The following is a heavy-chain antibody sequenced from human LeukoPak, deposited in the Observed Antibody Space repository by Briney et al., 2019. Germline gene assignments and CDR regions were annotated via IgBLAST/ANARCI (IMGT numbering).Heavy chain of an antibody. CDR2: IKQDGSEK. J-gene: IGHJ4*02. CDR3: ARLLSSSSSPSDY. D-gene: IGHD6-6*01. Sequence: PGGSLRLSCAASGFTFSSYWMSWVRQAPGKELEWVANIKQDGSEKYYVDSVKGRFTISRDNAKNSLYLQMNSLRAEDTAVYYCARLLSSSSSPSDYWGQGTLVTVSS. CDR1: GFTFSSYW. V-gene: IGHV3-7*01.